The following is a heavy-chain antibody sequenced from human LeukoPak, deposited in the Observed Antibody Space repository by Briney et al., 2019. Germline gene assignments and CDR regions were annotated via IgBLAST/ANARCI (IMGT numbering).Heavy chain of an antibody. CDR1: GFSFINYG. V-gene: IGHV3-30*03. CDR2: ISYDGGKK. D-gene: IGHD3-9*01. Sequence: GGCLRLSCAASGFSFINYGMHWVRQAPGKGQEWVAVISYDGGKKYYADSVKGRFTISRDNSRKTLYLEMNSLRVEDTAVYYCARDHDILTGYYGAFDIWGQGTMVTVSS. J-gene: IGHJ3*02. CDR3: ARDHDILTGYYGAFDI.